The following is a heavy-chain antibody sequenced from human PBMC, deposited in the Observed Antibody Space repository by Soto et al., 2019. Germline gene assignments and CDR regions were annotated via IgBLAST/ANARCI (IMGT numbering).Heavy chain of an antibody. V-gene: IGHV4-30-4*01. J-gene: IGHJ4*02. CDR1: GGSISSGDYY. CDR3: ASFYSNYYFDY. Sequence: SETLSLTCIVSGGSISSGDYYWSWIRQPPGKGLEWIGYIYYSGSTYYNPSLKSRVTISVDTSKNQFSLKLSSVTAADTAVYYCASFYSNYYFDYWGQGTLVTVSS. D-gene: IGHD4-4*01. CDR2: IYYSGST.